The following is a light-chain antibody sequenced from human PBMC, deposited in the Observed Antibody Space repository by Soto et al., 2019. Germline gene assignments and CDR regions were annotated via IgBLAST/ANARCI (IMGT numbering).Light chain of an antibody. V-gene: IGKV1-33*01. CDR3: QQYDNLPPYT. J-gene: IGKJ2*01. CDR2: DAS. Sequence: DIQMTQSPSSLSASVGDRVTITCQARQDISNNLNWYQQKPGKAPKLLIYDASNVETVVPSRCSGSGSGTDFTVTISSLQPEDIATYDCQQYDNLPPYTCGQGTKLEIK. CDR1: QDISNN.